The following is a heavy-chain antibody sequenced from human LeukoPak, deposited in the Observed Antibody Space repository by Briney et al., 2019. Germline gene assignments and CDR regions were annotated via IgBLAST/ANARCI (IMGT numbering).Heavy chain of an antibody. CDR1: GFTFDDYA. V-gene: IGHV3-43D*03. J-gene: IGHJ4*02. D-gene: IGHD2-2*02. Sequence: GGSLRLSCAASGFTFDDYAMHWVRQAPGKGLEWVSLISWDGGNIYYADSMKGRFTISRDNSKNSLYLQMNSLRAEDSAFYYCAKAAIRYTTRWNNFDYWGQGTLVTVSS. CDR3: AKAAIRYTTRWNNFDY. CDR2: ISWDGGNI.